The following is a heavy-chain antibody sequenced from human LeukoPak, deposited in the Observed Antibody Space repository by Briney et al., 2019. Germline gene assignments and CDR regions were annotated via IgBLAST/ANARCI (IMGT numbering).Heavy chain of an antibody. CDR3: ARDQYNPYDILTGQKAFDI. J-gene: IGHJ3*02. CDR1: GFTFSDYY. CDR2: ISSSGSTI. Sequence: PGGSLRLSCAASGFTFSDYYMSWIRQAPGKGLGWVSYISSSGSTIYYADSVKGRFTISRDNAKNSLYLQMNSLRAEDTAVYYCARDQYNPYDILTGQKAFDIWGQGTMVTVSS. D-gene: IGHD3-9*01. V-gene: IGHV3-11*01.